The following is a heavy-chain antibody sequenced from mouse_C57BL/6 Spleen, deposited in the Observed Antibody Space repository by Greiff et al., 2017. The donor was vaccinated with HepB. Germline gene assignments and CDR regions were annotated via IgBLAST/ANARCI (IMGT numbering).Heavy chain of an antibody. V-gene: IGHV6-3*01. CDR1: GFTFSNYW. D-gene: IGHD4-1*01. CDR2: IRLKSDNYAT. Sequence: EVQLQESGGGLVQPGGSMKLSCVASGFTFSNYWMNWVRQSPEKGLEWVAQIRLKSDNYATHYAESVKGRFTISRDDSKSSVYLQMNNLRAEDTGMYYCTGHWEDYWGQGTTLTVSS. CDR3: TGHWEDY. J-gene: IGHJ2*01.